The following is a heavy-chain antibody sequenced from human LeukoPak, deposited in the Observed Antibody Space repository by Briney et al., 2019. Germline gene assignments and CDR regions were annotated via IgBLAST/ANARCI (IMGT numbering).Heavy chain of an antibody. V-gene: IGHV3-20*04. D-gene: IGHD3-22*01. Sequence: GGSLRLSCAASGFTFDDNDMSWVRQAPGKGLEWVSGTIWNGGKTGYADSVKGPFSICRDYATKSRYLQMSSLRAEDTALYYCASDWGYYYDSSGYCRRTPFDYWGQGTLVTVSS. J-gene: IGHJ4*02. CDR2: TIWNGGKT. CDR1: GFTFDDND. CDR3: ASDWGYYYDSSGYCRRTPFDY.